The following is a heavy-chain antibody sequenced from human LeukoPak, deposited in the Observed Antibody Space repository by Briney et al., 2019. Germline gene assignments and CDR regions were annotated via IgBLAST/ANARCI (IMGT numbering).Heavy chain of an antibody. D-gene: IGHD6-19*01. Sequence: PSETLSLTCTVSGGSISSGDYYWSWIRQPPGKGLEWIGYIYYSGSTYYNPSLKRRVTISVDTSKNQFSLKLSSVTPPDTAVYSCALPTGNTCGWYGPNFDYWGQGTLVPVS. CDR1: GGSISSGDYY. CDR2: IYYSGST. CDR3: ALPTGNTCGWYGPNFDY. J-gene: IGHJ4*02. V-gene: IGHV4-30-4*01.